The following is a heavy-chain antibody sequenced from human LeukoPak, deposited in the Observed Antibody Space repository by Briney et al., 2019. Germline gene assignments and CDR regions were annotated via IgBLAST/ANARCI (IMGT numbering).Heavy chain of an antibody. D-gene: IGHD4-17*01. V-gene: IGHV3-53*01. CDR3: AGLDYGYFHH. CDR1: GFTVSSSY. Sequence: GGSLRLSCAASGFTVSSSYMSWVRQAPGKGLEWVSLIYSDGSTYYADSVKGRFTISRDNSKSTLYLQMNSLRAEDTAVYYCAGLDYGYFHHWGQGTLVTVSS. CDR2: IYSDGST. J-gene: IGHJ1*01.